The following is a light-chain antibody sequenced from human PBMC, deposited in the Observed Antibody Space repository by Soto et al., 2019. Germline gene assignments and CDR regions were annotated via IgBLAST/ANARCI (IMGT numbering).Light chain of an antibody. CDR3: CSYAGDSTWV. CDR2: EGT. Sequence: QSVLTQPASVSGSPGQSITISCTGTSSDVGNYNLVSWYQQHPGEAPKLMIYEGTKRPSGVSNRSSGSKFGNTASLTISGLQAEDEADYYCCSYAGDSTWVFGGGTKLTVL. V-gene: IGLV2-23*01. CDR1: SSDVGNYNL. J-gene: IGLJ3*02.